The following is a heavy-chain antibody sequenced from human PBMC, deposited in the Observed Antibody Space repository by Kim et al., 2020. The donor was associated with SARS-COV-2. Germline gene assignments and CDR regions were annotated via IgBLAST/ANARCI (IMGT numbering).Heavy chain of an antibody. D-gene: IGHD6-13*01. J-gene: IGHJ3*01. CDR2: TWYDGKKT. CDR3: VRNGPDSGGSWYTSHSFDL. Sequence: GGSLRLSCSASGFTLSSYGMHWVRQAPAKGLEWVAVTWYDGKKTYYADSVRGRFTISRDNSKNTLYLQMDSLRGEDTAVYYCVRNGPDSGGSWYTSHSFDLWGQGTMVTVSS. CDR1: GFTLSSYG. V-gene: IGHV3-33*01.